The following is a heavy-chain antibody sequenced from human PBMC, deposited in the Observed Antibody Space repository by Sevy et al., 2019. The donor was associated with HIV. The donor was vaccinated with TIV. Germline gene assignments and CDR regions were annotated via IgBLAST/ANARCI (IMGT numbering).Heavy chain of an antibody. CDR2: FSFGCGKI. CDR3: ARAGCTKPHDY. V-gene: IGHV3-23*01. Sequence: GGSLRLSCAASGFTFSKYSMSWIRQTPGKGLEWVSTFSFGCGKINYADSVKGRFTISRVDSRNTFYLQMNSLRAEDTAIYYCARAGCTKPHDYWGQGTVVTVS. D-gene: IGHD2-8*01. CDR1: GFTFSKYS. J-gene: IGHJ4*02.